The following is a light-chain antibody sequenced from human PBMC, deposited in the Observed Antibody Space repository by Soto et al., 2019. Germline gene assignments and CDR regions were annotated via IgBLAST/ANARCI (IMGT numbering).Light chain of an antibody. CDR2: GAS. Sequence: EIVLTQSPGTLSLSPWEIATLSCRASQSVSNNYLDWYQQKPGQAPRLLIYGASNRATGVPDRFSGSGSGTDFTLTISRLEPEDFAVYYCQQYGSSGTFGQGTKVDIK. CDR3: QQYGSSGT. V-gene: IGKV3-20*01. CDR1: QSVSNNY. J-gene: IGKJ1*01.